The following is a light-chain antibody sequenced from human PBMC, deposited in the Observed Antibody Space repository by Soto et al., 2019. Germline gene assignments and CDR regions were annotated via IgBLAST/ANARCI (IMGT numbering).Light chain of an antibody. CDR2: EGS. CDR1: SSDVGSYNL. J-gene: IGLJ1*01. V-gene: IGLV2-14*02. CDR3: SAYTTRSAV. Sequence: QSVLTQPASVSGSPGQSITISCTGTSSDVGSYNLVSWYQQHPGKAPKLMIYEGSKRPSGVSNRFSGSKSDNTASLTISGLQAEDEADYYCSAYTTRSAVFGTGTKVTVL.